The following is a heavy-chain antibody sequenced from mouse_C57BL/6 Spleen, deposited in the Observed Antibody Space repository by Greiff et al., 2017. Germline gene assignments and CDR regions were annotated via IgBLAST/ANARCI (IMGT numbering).Heavy chain of an antibody. V-gene: IGHV1-78*01. CDR3: ARIYDYDGTWFAY. CDR1: GYTFTDHT. J-gene: IGHJ3*01. CDR2: IYPRDGST. D-gene: IGHD2-4*01. Sequence: VQRVESDAELVKPGASVKISCTVSGYTFTDHTIHWMKQRPEQGLEWIGYIYPRDGSTKYNEKFKGKVTLTADKSSSTAYMQLNSLTSEDSAVYFCARIYDYDGTWFAYWGQGTLVTVSA.